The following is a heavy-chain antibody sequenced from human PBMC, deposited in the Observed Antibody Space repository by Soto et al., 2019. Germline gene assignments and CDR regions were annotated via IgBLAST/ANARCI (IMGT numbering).Heavy chain of an antibody. CDR1: GGSISSGGYY. J-gene: IGHJ6*02. Sequence: QVQLQESGPGLVKPSQTLSLTCTVSGGSISSGGYYWSWIRQHPGKGLEWIGYIYYSGSTYYNPSLKSRVTISVDTSKNQFSLKLSSVTAADTAVYYCAREPEYYGSGSDLDYYYYGMDVWGQGTTVTVSS. D-gene: IGHD3-10*01. CDR2: IYYSGST. V-gene: IGHV4-31*03. CDR3: AREPEYYGSGSDLDYYYYGMDV.